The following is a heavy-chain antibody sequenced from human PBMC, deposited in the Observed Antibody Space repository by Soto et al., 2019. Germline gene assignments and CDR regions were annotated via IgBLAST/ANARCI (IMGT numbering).Heavy chain of an antibody. CDR2: IYYSGST. V-gene: IGHV4-59*08. CDR3: ARLQRGDATSVH. CDR1: GGSISTYY. Sequence: ASETLSLTCIVSGGSISTYYWNWIRQPPGKGLEWIGYIYYSGSTNHNPSLKSRVTMSVDTSMNQFSLSLSSVTAADTAIFYCARLQRGDATSVHWGQGILVTVSS. D-gene: IGHD2-21*02. J-gene: IGHJ4*02.